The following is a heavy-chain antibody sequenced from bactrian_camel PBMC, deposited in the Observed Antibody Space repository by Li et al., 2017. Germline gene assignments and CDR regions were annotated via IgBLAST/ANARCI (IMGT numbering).Heavy chain of an antibody. CDR2: TYKGGTRT. J-gene: IGHJ4*01. CDR3: AADLFRATCGVKWFRTGL. D-gene: IGHD3*01. V-gene: IGHV3S31*01. CDR1: GYTWSRFC. Sequence: DVQLVESGGASVQRGGSLRLSCAATGYTWSRFCMTWFRQAPGKEREGVAATYKGGTRTYYIDSVKGRFTISKDDAKNTLYLQMNSLKPEDTAAYYCAADLFRATCGVKWFRTGLWGQGTQVTVSS.